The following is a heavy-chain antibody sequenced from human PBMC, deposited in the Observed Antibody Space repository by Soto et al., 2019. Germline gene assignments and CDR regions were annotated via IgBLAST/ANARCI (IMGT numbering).Heavy chain of an antibody. Sequence: GESLKISCAASGFTFSSYWMSWVRQAPGKGLEWVANIKQDGSEKYYVDSVKGRFTISRDNAKNSLYLQMNSLRAEDTAVYYCARDDLYDASGSYYYYYYGMDVWGQGTTVTVSS. V-gene: IGHV3-7*03. CDR3: ARDDLYDASGSYYYYYYGMDV. CDR2: IKQDGSEK. D-gene: IGHD5-12*01. CDR1: GFTFSSYW. J-gene: IGHJ6*02.